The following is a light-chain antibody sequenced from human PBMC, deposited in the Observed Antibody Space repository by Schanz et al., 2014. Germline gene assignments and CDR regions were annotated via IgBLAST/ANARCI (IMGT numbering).Light chain of an antibody. V-gene: IGLV2-14*03. CDR2: DVN. J-gene: IGLJ3*02. CDR3: SSFTSSNTLV. Sequence: QSALTQPASVSGSPGQSITISCTGTSSDVGGYDFVSWYQHHPGKAPKLMIYDVNNRPSGVSNRFSGSKSGNTASLTISGXQAEDQADYYCSSFTSSNTLVFGGGTKLTVL. CDR1: SSDVGGYDF.